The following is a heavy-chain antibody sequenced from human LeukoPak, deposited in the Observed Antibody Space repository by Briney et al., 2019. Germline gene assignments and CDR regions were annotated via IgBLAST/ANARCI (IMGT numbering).Heavy chain of an antibody. CDR2: TYYRSKWYN. V-gene: IGHV6-1*01. CDR3: ARSKIQLWLPVNYYYGMDV. J-gene: IGHJ6*02. D-gene: IGHD5-18*01. Sequence: SQTLSLTCAISGDSVSSNSAAWNWIRQSPSRGLEWLGRTYYRSKWYNDYAVSVKSRITINPDTSKNQFSLKLSSVTAADTAVYYCARSKIQLWLPVNYYYGMDVWGQGTTVTVSS. CDR1: GDSVSSNSAA.